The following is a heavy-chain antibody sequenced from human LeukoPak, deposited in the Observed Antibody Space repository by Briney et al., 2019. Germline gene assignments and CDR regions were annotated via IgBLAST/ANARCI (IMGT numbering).Heavy chain of an antibody. CDR3: ARAWITATTSFDY. CDR1: GYTFTGEF. V-gene: IGHV1-2*02. Sequence: ASVRVSCKASGYTFTGEFMHWLRQGPGQGLEWKGWINPNSGATHYAQKFQGRIIMTRDTSISTAYMELSRLTSDDTAIYYCARAWITATTSFDYWGQGTLVTVSS. CDR2: INPNSGAT. J-gene: IGHJ4*02. D-gene: IGHD1-7*01.